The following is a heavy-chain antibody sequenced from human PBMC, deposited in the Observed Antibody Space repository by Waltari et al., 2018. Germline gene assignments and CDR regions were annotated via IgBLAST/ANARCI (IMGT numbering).Heavy chain of an antibody. CDR1: GFRFGDYW. CDR2: INVEGGYM. CDR3: ARKAGSGYPYGPFYYDN. J-gene: IGHJ4*02. V-gene: IGHV3-74*01. D-gene: IGHD5-12*01. Sequence: EVHLAESGGGVVQPGGSLRLSCTGSGFRFGDYWMHWVRQAPGKGLEWVSRINVEGGYMSYGDSVKGRFTISRDNAKNTVFLQLNSLRADDTAVYFCARKAGSGYPYGPFYYDNWGQGTLVTVSS.